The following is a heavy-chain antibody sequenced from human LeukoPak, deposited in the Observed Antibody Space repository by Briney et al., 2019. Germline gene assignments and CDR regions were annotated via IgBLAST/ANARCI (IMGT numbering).Heavy chain of an antibody. D-gene: IGHD4-17*01. CDR2: IYHSGST. CDR3: ARLFYGDYASH. V-gene: IGHV4-4*02. Sequence: SETLSLTCAVSGGSISSSNWWSWVRQPPGKGLEWIGEIYHSGSTNYNPSLKSRVTISVDTSKNQFSLKLSSVTAADTAVYYCARLFYGDYASHWGQGTLVTVSS. J-gene: IGHJ4*02. CDR1: GGSISSSNW.